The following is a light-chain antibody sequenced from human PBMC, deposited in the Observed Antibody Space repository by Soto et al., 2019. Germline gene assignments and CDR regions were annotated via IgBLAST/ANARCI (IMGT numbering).Light chain of an antibody. Sequence: DIVMTQSPDSLAASLGERATITCKYSQSVLYSSNNKNYLAWYQQKPGQPTKLLIYWASTRESGVPDRVSGSGSGTDFTLTISSLQAEDGAVYYCQQYYSTPRTFGQGTKVDIK. V-gene: IGKV4-1*01. J-gene: IGKJ1*01. CDR1: QSVLYSSNNKNY. CDR3: QQYYSTPRT. CDR2: WAS.